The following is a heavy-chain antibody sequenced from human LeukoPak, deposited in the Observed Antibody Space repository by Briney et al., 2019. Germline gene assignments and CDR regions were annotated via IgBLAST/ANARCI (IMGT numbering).Heavy chain of an antibody. Sequence: PSETLSLTCTVSGGSISSSYYYWGWIRQPPGKGLEWIGNMYYSGRSNYNPYRKSRVTISVDTSKNQFSLKLTSVTAAETAVYYCARHVGYYYSLDVWGKGTRVTISS. CDR3: ARHVGYYYSLDV. CDR2: MYYSGRS. CDR1: GGSISSSYYY. V-gene: IGHV4-39*01. J-gene: IGHJ6*04.